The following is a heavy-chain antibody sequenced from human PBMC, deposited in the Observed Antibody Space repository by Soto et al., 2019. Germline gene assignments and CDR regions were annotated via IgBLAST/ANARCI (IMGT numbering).Heavy chain of an antibody. Sequence: PGGSLRLSCPASGFTFGDYAMSWVRQAPGKGLEWVGSIRSKTYGGTTDYGASVKGRFTIPRDDPKSIAYLQMNSLKTEDTAVYYCTRQMGCYYGSGSAASYYYYGMDVWGQGTTVTVSS. CDR1: GFTFGDYA. CDR2: IRSKTYGGTT. CDR3: TRQMGCYYGSGSAASYYYYGMDV. V-gene: IGHV3-49*04. J-gene: IGHJ6*02. D-gene: IGHD3-10*01.